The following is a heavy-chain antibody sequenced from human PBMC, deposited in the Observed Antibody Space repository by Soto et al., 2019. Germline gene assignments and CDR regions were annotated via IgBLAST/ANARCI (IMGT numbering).Heavy chain of an antibody. CDR2: ISYDGSNK. V-gene: IGHV3-30-3*01. D-gene: IGHD6-13*01. J-gene: IGHJ4*02. CDR3: ARDVSYSSSWYGPFDY. Sequence: GGSLRLSCAASGFTFSSYAMHWVRQAPGKGLEWVAVISYDGSNKYYADSVKGRFTISRENSKNTLYLQMNSRRAEDTAVYYCARDVSYSSSWYGPFDYWGQGTLVTVSS. CDR1: GFTFSSYA.